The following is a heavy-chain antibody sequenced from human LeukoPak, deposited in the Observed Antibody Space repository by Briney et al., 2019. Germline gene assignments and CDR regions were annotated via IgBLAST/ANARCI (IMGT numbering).Heavy chain of an antibody. CDR1: RFTFSNYW. V-gene: IGHV3-7*01. D-gene: IGHD3-9*01. CDR2: INQDGSEK. Sequence: GGSLRLSCAASRFTFSNYWMNWFRQAPGKGLEWVANINQDGSEKNYVDSVKGRFTISRDNAENSLYLQMNSLRVEDTAVYYCARGHYDVLAASYKWTPDYWGQGTLVTVSS. CDR3: ARGHYDVLAASYKWTPDY. J-gene: IGHJ4*02.